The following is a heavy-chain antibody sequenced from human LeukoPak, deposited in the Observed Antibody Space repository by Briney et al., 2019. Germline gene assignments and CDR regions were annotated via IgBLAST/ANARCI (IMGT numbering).Heavy chain of an antibody. V-gene: IGHV3-21*06. J-gene: IGHJ5*02. CDR2: LSSTSSDK. CDR1: GFSFSSYS. D-gene: IGHD2/OR15-2a*01. Sequence: KPGRSLRLSCAASGFSFSSYSMSSVRQAPGKGLEWVSSLSSTSSDKRHAESVTGRFTISRDNPKTSVFLQMNSLRVEDTAVYYCARQGRSYINPNRGWFDPWGAGTLVIVSS. CDR3: ARQGRSYINPNRGWFDP.